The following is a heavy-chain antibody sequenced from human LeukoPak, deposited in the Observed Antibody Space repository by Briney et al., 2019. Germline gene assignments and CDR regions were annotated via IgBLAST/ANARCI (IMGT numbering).Heavy chain of an antibody. J-gene: IGHJ4*02. CDR2: FDPEDGET. Sequence: ASVKVSCKVSGYTLTELSMHWVRQAPGKGLEWMGGFDPEDGETIYAQKFQGRVTMTEDASTDTAYMELSRLRSDDTAVYYCARDVATWEATDYWGQGTLVTVSS. CDR1: GYTLTELS. V-gene: IGHV1-24*01. D-gene: IGHD1-26*01. CDR3: ARDVATWEATDY.